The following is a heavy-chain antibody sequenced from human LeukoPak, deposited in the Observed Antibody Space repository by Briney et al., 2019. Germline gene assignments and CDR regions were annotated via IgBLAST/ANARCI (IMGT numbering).Heavy chain of an antibody. J-gene: IGHJ4*02. CDR3: ARGAQQLETFDY. Sequence: ASVKVSCKASGYTFTSYYMHWVRQAPGQGLEWMGIINPSGGSTSYAQKFQGRVTMARDMSTSTVYMELSSLRSEDTAVYYCARGAQQLETFDYWGQGTLVTVSS. D-gene: IGHD6-13*01. CDR2: INPSGGST. V-gene: IGHV1-46*01. CDR1: GYTFTSYY.